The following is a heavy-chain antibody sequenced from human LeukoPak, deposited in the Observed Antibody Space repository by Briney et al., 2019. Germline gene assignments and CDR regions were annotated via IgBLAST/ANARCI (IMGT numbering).Heavy chain of an antibody. CDR3: AKVAYYYGSGSYFQAYFDY. V-gene: IGHV3-23*01. Sequence: GGSLRLSCAASGFTFSSYAMGWVRQAPGKWLEWVLAVSGGNDNTHYADSVKGRFTIYRDNSKNTLYLQMNSLRAEDTALYYCAKVAYYYGSGSYFQAYFDYWGQGTLVTVSS. CDR2: VSGGNDNT. D-gene: IGHD3-10*01. CDR1: GFTFSSYA. J-gene: IGHJ4*02.